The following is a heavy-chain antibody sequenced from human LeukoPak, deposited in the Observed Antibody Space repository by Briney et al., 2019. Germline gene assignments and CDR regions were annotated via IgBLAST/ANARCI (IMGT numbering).Heavy chain of an antibody. CDR1: GGSISSGGYY. D-gene: IGHD3-22*01. J-gene: IGHJ3*02. CDR2: IYYSGST. V-gene: IGHV4-31*03. Sequence: PSQTLSLTCTVSGGSISSGGYYWSWIRQHPGKGPEWIGYIYYSGSTYYNPSLKSRVTISVDTSKNQFSLKLSSVTAADTAVYYCARDPYYYDSSGYGAFDIWGQGTMVTVSS. CDR3: ARDPYYYDSSGYGAFDI.